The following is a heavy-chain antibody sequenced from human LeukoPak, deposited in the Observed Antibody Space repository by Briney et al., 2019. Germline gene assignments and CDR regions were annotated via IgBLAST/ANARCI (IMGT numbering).Heavy chain of an antibody. Sequence: GESLKISCKGSGYSFTSYCFGWLRQMPGKDLQWLGVIYPGDSDTRYSPSFQGQVTISADKSISTAYLQWSSLKASDTAMYYCARAVWLGGGGNRDYWGQGTLVTVSS. CDR2: IYPGDSDT. CDR3: ARAVWLGGGGNRDY. D-gene: IGHD4-23*01. V-gene: IGHV5-51*03. J-gene: IGHJ4*02. CDR1: GYSFTSYC.